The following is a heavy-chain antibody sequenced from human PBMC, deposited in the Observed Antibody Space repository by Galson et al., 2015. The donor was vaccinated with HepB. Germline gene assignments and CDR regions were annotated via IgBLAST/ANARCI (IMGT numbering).Heavy chain of an antibody. Sequence: SLRLSCAASGFTFSSYGMHWVRQAPGKGLGWVAVIWYDGSNKYYADSVKGRFTISRDNSKNTLYLQMNSLRAEDTAVYYCARERGHSSSSYFDYWGQGTLVTVSS. D-gene: IGHD2-2*01. V-gene: IGHV3-33*01. J-gene: IGHJ4*02. CDR1: GFTFSSYG. CDR2: IWYDGSNK. CDR3: ARERGHSSSSYFDY.